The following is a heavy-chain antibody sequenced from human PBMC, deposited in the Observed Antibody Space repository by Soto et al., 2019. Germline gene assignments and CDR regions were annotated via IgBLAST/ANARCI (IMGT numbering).Heavy chain of an antibody. J-gene: IGHJ3*02. CDR2: ISGSGGST. CDR3: AKSLTFGGVIVIGSFDI. D-gene: IGHD3-16*02. Sequence: GGSLRLSCAASGFTFSSYAMSWVRQAPGKGLEWVSAISGSGGSTYYADSVKGRFTISRDNSKNTLYLQMNSLRAEDEAIYFCAKSLTFGGVIVIGSFDIWGQGTLVTVSS. CDR1: GFTFSSYA. V-gene: IGHV3-23*01.